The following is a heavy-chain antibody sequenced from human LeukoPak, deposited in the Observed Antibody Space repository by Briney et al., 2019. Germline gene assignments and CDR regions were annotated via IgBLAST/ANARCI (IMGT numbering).Heavy chain of an antibody. Sequence: ASVKVSCKASGYTFTSYGISWVRQAPGKGLEWMGWISDYNGNRNYPQELQGRVTMTTDTSTSTVYMELRSLRSDDSAVYYCAVLTSGIFDYWGQGTLVTVSS. CDR2: ISDYNGNR. CDR1: GYTFTSYG. CDR3: AVLTSGIFDY. D-gene: IGHD1-26*01. J-gene: IGHJ4*02. V-gene: IGHV1-18*01.